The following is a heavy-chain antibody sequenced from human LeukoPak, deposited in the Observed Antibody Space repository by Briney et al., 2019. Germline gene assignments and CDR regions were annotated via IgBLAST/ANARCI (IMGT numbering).Heavy chain of an antibody. CDR2: INRYNCYT. CDR3: ARDEARYSSGYYPNWFDP. CDR1: GYTFTSYG. D-gene: IGHD3-22*01. V-gene: IGHV1-18*01. J-gene: IGHJ5*02. Sequence: VSVKVSCKASGYTFTSYGISWVRQAPGQGLEWMGWINRYNCYTHYAHNLQGRVTMTTDTSTSTAYMELRSLRSDDTAVYYCARDEARYSSGYYPNWFDPWGQGTLVTVSS.